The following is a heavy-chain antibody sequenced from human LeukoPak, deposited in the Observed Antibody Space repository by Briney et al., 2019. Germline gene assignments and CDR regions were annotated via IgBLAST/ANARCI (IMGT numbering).Heavy chain of an antibody. V-gene: IGHV4-39*01. J-gene: IGHJ6*02. CDR1: GGSISSSIYY. CDR3: ASLYSNYDLLYYYGMDV. Sequence: SETLSLTCTVSGGSISSSIYYWGWIRQPPGKGLEWIGSVYYSGSTYYNPSLKSRVTISVDTSKNQFSLKLSSVTAADTAVYYCASLYSNYDLLYYYGMDVWGQGTTVTVSS. CDR2: VYYSGST. D-gene: IGHD4-11*01.